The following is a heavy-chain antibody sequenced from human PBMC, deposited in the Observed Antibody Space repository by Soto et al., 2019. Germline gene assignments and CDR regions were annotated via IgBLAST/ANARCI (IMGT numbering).Heavy chain of an antibody. V-gene: IGHV1-69*13. J-gene: IGHJ3*01. CDR3: ARGTVLVVAANKYTDAFDF. CDR2: IIPIFGTA. Sequence: GASVKVSCKASGGTFSSYAISWVRQAPGQGLEWMGGIIPIFGTANYAQKFQGRVTITADESTSTAYMELSSLRSEDTAVYYCARGTVLVVAANKYTDAFDFWGQGTMVTVSS. CDR1: GGTFSSYA. D-gene: IGHD2-15*01.